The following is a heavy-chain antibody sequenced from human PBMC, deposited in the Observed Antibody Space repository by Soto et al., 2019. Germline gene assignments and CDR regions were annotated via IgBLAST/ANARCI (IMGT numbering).Heavy chain of an antibody. V-gene: IGHV3-7*03. J-gene: IGHJ6*03. CDR1: GFTFSSYW. CDR2: IKQDGSEK. D-gene: IGHD6-13*01. CDR3: ARDQKAAAGSYYYYYYYMDV. Sequence: GGSLRLSCAASGFTFSSYWMSWVRQAPGKGLEWVANIKQDGSEKYYVDSVKGRFTISRDNAKNSLYLQMNSLRAEDTAVYYCARDQKAAAGSYYYYYYYMDVWGKGTMVTVSS.